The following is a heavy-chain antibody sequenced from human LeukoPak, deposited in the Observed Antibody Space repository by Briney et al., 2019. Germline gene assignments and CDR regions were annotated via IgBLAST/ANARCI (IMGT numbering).Heavy chain of an antibody. V-gene: IGHV4-59*02. Sequence: SETLSLTCSVSGDSVSSSYWSWIPQPPGKGLERIGYISSGKTNYNPSLTSRVTISVDTSKNQFSLSLNSVTAAEPAVYYCARIDYGDYTFYYYSMDVWGKGTTVTVSS. J-gene: IGHJ6*03. CDR2: ISSGKT. CDR1: GDSVSSSY. CDR3: ARIDYGDYTFYYYSMDV. D-gene: IGHD4-17*01.